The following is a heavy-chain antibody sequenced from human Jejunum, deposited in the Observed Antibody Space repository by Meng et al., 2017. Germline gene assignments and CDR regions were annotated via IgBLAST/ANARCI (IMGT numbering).Heavy chain of an antibody. Sequence: GESLKISCAASGFTFSNYEMNWVRQAPGKGLEWVSYITGSGFTTYYADSVRGRFTVSRDNAKNSLYLHVSSLRAEDTAVYYCARGIAAAGTYYYFYGVDVWGQGTTVTVFS. CDR2: ITGSGFTT. D-gene: IGHD6-13*01. J-gene: IGHJ6*02. CDR1: GFTFSNYE. V-gene: IGHV3-48*03. CDR3: ARGIAAAGTYYYFYGVDV.